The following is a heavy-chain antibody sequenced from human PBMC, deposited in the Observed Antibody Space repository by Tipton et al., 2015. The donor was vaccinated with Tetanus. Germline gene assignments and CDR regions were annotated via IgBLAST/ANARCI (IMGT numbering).Heavy chain of an antibody. J-gene: IGHJ4*02. V-gene: IGHV4-4*02. CDR2: IYHSGST. D-gene: IGHD1-26*01. CDR3: ARDQGVGATGFDY. CDR1: GGSISSSNW. Sequence: TLSLTCAVSGGSISSSNWWSWVRQPPGKGLEWIGEIYHSGSTNYNPSLKSRVTISVDKSKNQFSLKLSSVTAADTAVYYCARDQGVGATGFDYWGQGTLVTVSS.